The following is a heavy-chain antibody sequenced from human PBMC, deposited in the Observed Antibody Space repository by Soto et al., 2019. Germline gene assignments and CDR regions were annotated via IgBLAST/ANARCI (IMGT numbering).Heavy chain of an antibody. CDR1: GFTFSTYA. Sequence: QVQLVESGGGVVQPGRSLRLSCAASGFTFSTYAMHWVRQAPGKGLEWVAVISYGGSNNYYADSVKGRFTISRGNSKNTLYLQMNSLRTEDTAMYYCARDYGDYVVLHYFDYWGHGALVTVSS. CDR3: ARDYGDYVVLHYFDY. CDR2: ISYGGSNN. V-gene: IGHV3-30-3*01. J-gene: IGHJ4*01. D-gene: IGHD4-17*01.